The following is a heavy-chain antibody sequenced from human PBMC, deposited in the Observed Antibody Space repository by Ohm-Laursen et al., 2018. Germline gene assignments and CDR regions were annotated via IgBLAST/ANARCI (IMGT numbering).Heavy chain of an antibody. D-gene: IGHD2/OR15-2a*01. J-gene: IGHJ3*02. CDR1: GFNFNGYW. Sequence: SLRLSCTASGFNFNGYWMTWVRQAPGKGLEWVANIRKDGGETYYVDSVKGRFTISRDNAKNSLYLQINSLKGEDTAVYFCARDPTFHAFDIWGQGTMVTVSS. V-gene: IGHV3-7*01. CDR3: ARDPTFHAFDI. CDR2: IRKDGGET.